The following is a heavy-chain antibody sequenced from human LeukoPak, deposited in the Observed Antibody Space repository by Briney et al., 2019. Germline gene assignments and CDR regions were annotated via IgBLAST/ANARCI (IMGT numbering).Heavy chain of an antibody. D-gene: IGHD4-23*01. V-gene: IGHV3-23*01. CDR1: DFSFITYA. J-gene: IGHJ4*02. CDR3: ARALWRTVVTAFGY. CDR2: ISGGGDAT. Sequence: GGSLRLSCAASDFSFITYAMSWVRQAPGKGLEWVSTISGGGDATYYADSVKGRFTISRDNAKNSLYLQMNSLRAEDTAVYYCARALWRTVVTAFGYWGQGTLVTVSS.